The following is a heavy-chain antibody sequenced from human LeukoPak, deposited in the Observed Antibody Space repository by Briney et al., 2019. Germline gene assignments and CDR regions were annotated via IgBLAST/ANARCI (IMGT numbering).Heavy chain of an antibody. Sequence: SETLSLTCAVYGGSFSGYYWSWIRQPPGKGLEWIGEINHSGSTNYNPSLKSRVTISVDTSKNQFSLKLSSVTAPDTAVYYCARVKAYCSSTSRPLGWFDPWGQGTLVTVSS. CDR2: INHSGST. CDR1: GGSFSGYY. D-gene: IGHD2-2*01. V-gene: IGHV4-34*01. J-gene: IGHJ5*02. CDR3: ARVKAYCSSTSRPLGWFDP.